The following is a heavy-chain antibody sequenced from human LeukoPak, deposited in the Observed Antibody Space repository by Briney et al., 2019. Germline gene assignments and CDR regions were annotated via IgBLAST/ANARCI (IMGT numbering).Heavy chain of an antibody. CDR1: GGSISSSSYY. D-gene: IGHD5-12*01. CDR3: ARRDLVRGLRDYYYGMDV. J-gene: IGHJ6*02. CDR2: IYYSGST. V-gene: IGHV4-39*01. Sequence: PSETLSLTCTVSGGSISSSSYYWGWIRQPPGTGLEWIGSIYYSGSTYYNPSLKSRVTISVDTSKNQFSLKLSSVTAADTAVYYCARRDLVRGLRDYYYGMDVWGQGTTVTVSS.